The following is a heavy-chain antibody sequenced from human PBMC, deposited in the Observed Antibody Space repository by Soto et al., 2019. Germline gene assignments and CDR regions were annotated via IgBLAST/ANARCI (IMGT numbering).Heavy chain of an antibody. D-gene: IGHD1-26*01. J-gene: IGHJ3*02. CDR1: GGTFNNYG. CDR2: IIPMFGRG. CDR3: ARTTTTAPDNYDAFDI. V-gene: IGHV1-69*13. Sequence: GASVKVSCKTPGGTFNNYGITCVRQAPGQGLEWMGGIIPMFGRGYYAQKFQGRVTITADESTSTAFMEMSSLRSDDTAMYYCARTTTTAPDNYDAFDIWGQGTMVTVSS.